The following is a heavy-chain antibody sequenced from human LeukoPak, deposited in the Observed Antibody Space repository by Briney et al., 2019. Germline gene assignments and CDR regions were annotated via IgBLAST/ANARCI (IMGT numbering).Heavy chain of an antibody. V-gene: IGHV3-30*02. CDR1: GFTFSSYG. Sequence: SGGSLRLSCAASGFTFSSYGMHWVRQAPGKGLEWVAFIRYDGSNKYYADSVKGRFTISRDNSKNTLYLQMNSLRAEDTAVYYCAKEGYNWNDGGYWGQGTLVTVSS. D-gene: IGHD1-1*01. CDR3: AKEGYNWNDGGY. CDR2: IRYDGSNK. J-gene: IGHJ4*02.